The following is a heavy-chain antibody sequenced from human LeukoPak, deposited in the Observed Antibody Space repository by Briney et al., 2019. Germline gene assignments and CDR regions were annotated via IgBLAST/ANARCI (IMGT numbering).Heavy chain of an antibody. CDR2: ISYDGSNK. CDR3: AKAEWFDP. J-gene: IGHJ5*02. CDR1: GFTFSSYG. V-gene: IGHV3-30*18. D-gene: IGHD1-14*01. Sequence: GWSLRLSCAASGFTFSSYGMHWVRQAPGKGLEWVAVISYDGSNKYYADSVKGRFTISRDNSKNTLYLQMNSLRAEDTAVYYCAKAEWFDPWGQGTLVTVSS.